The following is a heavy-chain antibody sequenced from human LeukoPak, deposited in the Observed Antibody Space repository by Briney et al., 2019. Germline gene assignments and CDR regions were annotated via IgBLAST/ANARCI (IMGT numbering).Heavy chain of an antibody. J-gene: IGHJ4*02. CDR2: IYYSGST. CDR1: GGSVSSGSYY. CDR3: ARDRADIVAMITWGYYFDY. V-gene: IGHV4-61*01. D-gene: IGHD5-12*01. Sequence: PSETLSLTCTVSGGSVSSGSYYWSWIRQPPGKGLEWIAYIYYSGSTNYNPSLKSRVTISVDTSKNQFSLRLSSVTAADTAVYYCARDRADIVAMITWGYYFDYWGQGTLVTVSS.